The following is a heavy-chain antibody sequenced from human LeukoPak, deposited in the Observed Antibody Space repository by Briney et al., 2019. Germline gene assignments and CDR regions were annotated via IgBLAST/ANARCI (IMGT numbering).Heavy chain of an antibody. Sequence: GVSLRLSCAASGFTFDSAWMSWVRQAPGKGLEWVGRIKGKTAAGAPDYVASVKGRFTISRDDSKNTLFLQINSLKTEDTAVYYCITGDYDFWSGFYSPNHYFDYWGQGTLVTVSS. J-gene: IGHJ4*02. CDR1: GFTFDSAW. CDR2: IKGKTAAGAP. D-gene: IGHD3-3*01. V-gene: IGHV3-15*01. CDR3: ITGDYDFWSGFYSPNHYFDY.